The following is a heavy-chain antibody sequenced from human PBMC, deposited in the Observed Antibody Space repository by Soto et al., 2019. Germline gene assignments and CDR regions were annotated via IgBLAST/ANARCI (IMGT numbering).Heavy chain of an antibody. D-gene: IGHD7-27*01. J-gene: IGHJ3*02. CDR1: GGSISSGGYY. Sequence: TLSLTCTVSGGSISSGGYYWSWIRQHPGKGLEWIGYIYYSGSTYYTPSLKSRVTISVDTSKNQFSLKLSSVTAADTAVYYCASGKLGSDAFDIWGQGTMVTVS. CDR2: IYYSGST. V-gene: IGHV4-31*03. CDR3: ASGKLGSDAFDI.